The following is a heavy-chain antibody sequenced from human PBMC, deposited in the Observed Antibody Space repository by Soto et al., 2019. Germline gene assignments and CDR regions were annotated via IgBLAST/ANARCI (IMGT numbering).Heavy chain of an antibody. Sequence: QVWLQESGPGLVKPSETLSVTCTVSGGSINNYYWTWIRQPPGKGLEWIAYIYNIGNTNYNPSLRSRLTTSVDMSKNQFSLNLDSVTAADTAVYYCARGYSSNWFRLDYWGQGILVTVAS. J-gene: IGHJ4*02. CDR3: ARGYSSNWFRLDY. V-gene: IGHV4-59*01. CDR2: IYNIGNT. CDR1: GGSINNYY. D-gene: IGHD6-13*01.